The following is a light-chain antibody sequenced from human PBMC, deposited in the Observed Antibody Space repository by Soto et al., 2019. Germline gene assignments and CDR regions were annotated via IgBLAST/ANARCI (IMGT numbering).Light chain of an antibody. CDR1: SSDIGTYDY. V-gene: IGLV2-14*01. CDR2: EVT. Sequence: QSALTQPASVSGSPGQSITISCTGTSSDIGTYDYVSWYQHHPGKAPKLMIYEVTNRPSGVSDRFSGSKSGKTASLTISGLQAEDEADYYYSSYTTTTTPVVFGGGTKLTVL. CDR3: SSYTTTTTPVV. J-gene: IGLJ2*01.